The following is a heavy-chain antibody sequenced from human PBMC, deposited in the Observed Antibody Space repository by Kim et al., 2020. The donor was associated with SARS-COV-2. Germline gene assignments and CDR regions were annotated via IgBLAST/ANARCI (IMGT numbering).Heavy chain of an antibody. CDR1: GGSINSGGHF. CDR2: IYSSGNT. J-gene: IGHJ3*02. Sequence: SETLSLTCTVSGGSINSGGHFWSWIRQHPGKGLEWIGYIYSSGNTYYNPSLKSRRTILIDTSKNQFSLKLSSVTAADTTVDYCARAGENYDILTAHYNVGAFYIWGQETMVRVST. CDR3: ARAGENYDILTAHYNVGAFYI. D-gene: IGHD3-9*01. V-gene: IGHV4-31*03.